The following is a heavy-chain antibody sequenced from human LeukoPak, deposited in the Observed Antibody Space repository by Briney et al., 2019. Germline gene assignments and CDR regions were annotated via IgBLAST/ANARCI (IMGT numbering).Heavy chain of an antibody. J-gene: IGHJ4*02. V-gene: IGHV3-48*01. Sequence: GGSLRLSCAASGFTLSGYSMNWVRQAPGKGLEWVSFISSSSGTIYYADSEKGRFTISRDNAKNSLYLQMNSLRAEDTAVYYCARDPYGSGSYYYDYWGQGTLVTVSS. CDR2: ISSSSGTI. CDR3: ARDPYGSGSYYYDY. D-gene: IGHD3-10*01. CDR1: GFTLSGYS.